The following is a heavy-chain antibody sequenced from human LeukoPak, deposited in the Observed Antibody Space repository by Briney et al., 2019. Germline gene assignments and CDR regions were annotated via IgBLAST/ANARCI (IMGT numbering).Heavy chain of an antibody. D-gene: IGHD6-13*01. CDR1: GGTFISYT. J-gene: IGHJ4*02. CDR2: IIPILGIA. CDR3: ARGDSSSWYNQEYYFDY. V-gene: IGHV1-69*02. Sequence: AASVTVSCKASGGTFISYTISGVRQAPGQGREWMGRIIPILGIANYAQKFQGRVTITADKSTSTAYMELSSLRAEDTAVYYSARGDSSSWYNQEYYFDYWGQGTLVTVSS.